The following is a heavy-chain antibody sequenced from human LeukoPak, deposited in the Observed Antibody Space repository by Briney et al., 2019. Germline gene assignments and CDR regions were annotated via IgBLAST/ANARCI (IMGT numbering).Heavy chain of an antibody. Sequence: PGGSLRLSCAASGFTFSSYSMNWVRQAPGKGLEWVSYISSSSSTIYYADSVKGRFTISRDNAKNSLYLQMNSLRAEDTAVYYCARGIAAAAPTEGYWGQRTLVTVSS. D-gene: IGHD6-13*01. CDR1: GFTFSSYS. V-gene: IGHV3-48*01. J-gene: IGHJ4*02. CDR3: ARGIAAAAPTEGY. CDR2: ISSSSSTI.